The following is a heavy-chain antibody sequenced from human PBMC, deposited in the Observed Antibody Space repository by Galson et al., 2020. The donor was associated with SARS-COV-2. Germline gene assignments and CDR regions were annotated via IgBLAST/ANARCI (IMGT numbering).Heavy chain of an antibody. CDR3: ARSSEVDDAFDI. J-gene: IGHJ3*02. Sequence: ASETLSLTCTVSSGSINSGAYYWSWIRQHPGKGLEWIGYISYSGRTYYNPSLKSRVTISVDTSKNQFSLKLSSVTAADTAVYYCARSSEVDDAFDIGGQGTMVTVSS. CDR2: ISYSGRT. V-gene: IGHV4-31*03. D-gene: IGHD1-26*01. CDR1: SGSINSGAYY.